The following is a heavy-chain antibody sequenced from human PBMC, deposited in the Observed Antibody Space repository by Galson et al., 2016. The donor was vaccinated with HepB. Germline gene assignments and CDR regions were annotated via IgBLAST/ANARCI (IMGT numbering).Heavy chain of an antibody. V-gene: IGHV2-5*02. J-gene: IGHJ6*02. CDR3: AYSRRITTARRATGYYIMDV. Sequence: PALVKPTQTLTLTCTFSGFSLNSYAVGVGWMRQPPGKAPEWHALIYWDDDKGYSPSLESRLYISKDTSKNQVVLTLTNMDPVDTATYYCAYSRRITTARRATGYYIMDVWGQGTAVTVSS. D-gene: IGHD3-10*01. CDR2: IYWDDDK. CDR1: GFSLNSYAVG.